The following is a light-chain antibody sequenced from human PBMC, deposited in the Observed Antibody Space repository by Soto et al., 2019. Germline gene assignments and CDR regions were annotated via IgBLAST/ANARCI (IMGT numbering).Light chain of an antibody. CDR2: DAS. Sequence: DIQMTQSPSTLSASVVAGVTIACRASQSVSGWLAWYQQKPGEAPKLLIYDASALPRGVPSRFSGSGSGTKFTLTIASLQPDDFATYYCQHYETFSGTFGPGTKVDIK. CDR1: QSVSGW. CDR3: QHYETFSGT. J-gene: IGKJ1*01. V-gene: IGKV1-5*01.